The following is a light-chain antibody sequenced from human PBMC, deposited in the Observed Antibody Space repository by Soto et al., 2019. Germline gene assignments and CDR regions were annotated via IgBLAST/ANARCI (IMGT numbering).Light chain of an antibody. CDR2: GAS. Sequence: EIVLTQSPGTLSLSPGERATLSCRASQSLSSSYLAWYQQKPGQAPRLLIYGASSRATGIPDRFSGSGSGTDFTLTISSLQPDDFATYYCQQYMSYSFGQGTKVDIK. CDR3: QQYMSYS. V-gene: IGKV3-20*01. J-gene: IGKJ1*01. CDR1: QSLSSSY.